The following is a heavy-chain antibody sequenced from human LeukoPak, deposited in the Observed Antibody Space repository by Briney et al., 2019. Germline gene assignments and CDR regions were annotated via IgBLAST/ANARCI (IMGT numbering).Heavy chain of an antibody. J-gene: IGHJ4*02. CDR3: AKAYYYDSSGYLDTFDY. Sequence: PGGSLRLSCAASGFTFSSYAMSWVRQAPGKGLEWVSAISGSGGSTYYADSVKGRFTISRDNSKNTLYLQMDSLRAEDTAVYYCAKAYYYDSSGYLDTFDYWGQGTLVTVSS. V-gene: IGHV3-23*01. CDR2: ISGSGGST. CDR1: GFTFSSYA. D-gene: IGHD3-22*01.